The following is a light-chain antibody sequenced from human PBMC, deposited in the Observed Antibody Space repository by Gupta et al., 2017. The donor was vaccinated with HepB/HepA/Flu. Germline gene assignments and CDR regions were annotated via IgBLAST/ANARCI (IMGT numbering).Light chain of an antibody. CDR1: QSISSY. V-gene: IGKV1-39*01. J-gene: IGKJ2*01. Sequence: DLQMTQPPSSLSASVGDRVTITCRASQSISSYLNWYPQKPGKAPKLLIYAASSLQSGVPSRFSGSGSGTDFTLTISSLQPEDFATYYCQQSYSTPYTFGHGTKMEIK. CDR3: QQSYSTPYT. CDR2: AAS.